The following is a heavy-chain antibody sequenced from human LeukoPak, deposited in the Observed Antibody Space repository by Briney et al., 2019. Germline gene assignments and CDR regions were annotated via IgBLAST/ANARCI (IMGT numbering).Heavy chain of an antibody. Sequence: SETLSLTCTVSGGSISSSGYYWGWSRQPRGKGLGWIVSIYYSGSTYYNPSLKSRVTISEYRTKNQFSLKLSAVPAADTAVYYCATPPVVDGAAFHIWDQGTMVTVSS. V-gene: IGHV4-39*01. CDR2: IYYSGST. J-gene: IGHJ3*02. D-gene: IGHD2-15*01. CDR1: GGSISSSGYY. CDR3: ATPPVVDGAAFHI.